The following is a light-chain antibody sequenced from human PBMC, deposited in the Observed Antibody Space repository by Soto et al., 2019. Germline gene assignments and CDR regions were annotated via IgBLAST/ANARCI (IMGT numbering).Light chain of an antibody. J-gene: IGKJ1*01. Sequence: IQMTQSPSSLSASVGDRVTITCRASQSIGTSLNWYQQKPGKAPNLLIYAASSLQSGVPSRFSGRGSGTDFTLTISSLQPEDFATYYCQQSYSTPWTFGQGTKVAVK. V-gene: IGKV1-39*01. CDR3: QQSYSTPWT. CDR1: QSIGTS. CDR2: AAS.